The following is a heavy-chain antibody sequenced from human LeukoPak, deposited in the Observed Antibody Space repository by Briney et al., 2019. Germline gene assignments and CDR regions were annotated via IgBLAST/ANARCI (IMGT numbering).Heavy chain of an antibody. CDR2: IYHSGST. Sequence: AGGSLRLSCAGSGFTFSSYSMHWVRQPPGKGLEWIGEIYHSGSTNYNPSLKSRVTISVDTSKNQFSLKLSSVTAADTAVYYCARDDSSGLHFDYWGQGTLVTVSS. D-gene: IGHD3-22*01. J-gene: IGHJ4*02. CDR1: GFTFSSYSM. CDR3: ARDDSSGLHFDY. V-gene: IGHV4-4*02.